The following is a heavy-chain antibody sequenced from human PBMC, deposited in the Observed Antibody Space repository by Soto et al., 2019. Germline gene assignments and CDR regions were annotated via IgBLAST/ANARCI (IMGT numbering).Heavy chain of an antibody. V-gene: IGHV5-51*01. D-gene: IGHD1-26*01. CDR3: ARISSGNFYHFDY. J-gene: IGHJ4*02. Sequence: GESLKISCKASGYSFTKYWIGWVRQMPGKGLEWMGIIYPGDSDTRYSPSFQGQVTISADKSISSAYLQWSSLRASDTAMSYCARISSGNFYHFDYWSQGTLVTVSS. CDR1: GYSFTKYW. CDR2: IYPGDSDT.